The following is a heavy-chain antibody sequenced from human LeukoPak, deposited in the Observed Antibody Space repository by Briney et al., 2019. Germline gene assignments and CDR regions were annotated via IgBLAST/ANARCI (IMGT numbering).Heavy chain of an antibody. CDR1: GFTFSSYW. D-gene: IGHD5-18*01. V-gene: IGHV3-74*01. Sequence: GGSLRLSCAASGFTFSSYWMHWVRQAPGKGLVWVSRINSDGSSTSYADSVKGRFTISRDNAKNTLYLQMNSLRAEDTAVYYCARDSVLGDTAMAVDYWGHGTLVTVSS. CDR2: INSDGSST. J-gene: IGHJ4*01. CDR3: ARDSVLGDTAMAVDY.